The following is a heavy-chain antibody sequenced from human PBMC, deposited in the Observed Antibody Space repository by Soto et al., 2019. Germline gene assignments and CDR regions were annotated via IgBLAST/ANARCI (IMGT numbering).Heavy chain of an antibody. V-gene: IGHV1-69*06. D-gene: IGHD6-6*01. J-gene: IGHJ6*02. CDR2: IIPIFGTA. Sequence: QVQLVQSGAEVKKPGSSVKVSCKASGGTFSSYAISWVRQAPGQGLEWMGGIIPIFGTANYAQKFQGRVTITADKSTSTAYMELSSLRSEDTAVYYCARDQGGTYSSSQRYGMDVWGQGTTVTVSS. CDR3: ARDQGGTYSSSQRYGMDV. CDR1: GGTFSSYA.